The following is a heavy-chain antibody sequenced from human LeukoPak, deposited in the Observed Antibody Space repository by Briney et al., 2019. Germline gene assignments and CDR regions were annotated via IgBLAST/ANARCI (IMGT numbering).Heavy chain of an antibody. D-gene: IGHD3-10*01. CDR1: GFTFSSYA. Sequence: GGSLRLSCTASGFTFSSYAMTWVRQAPGKGLEWVSSISGSAEITDYADSVKGRFAVSRDNSKSTLYLQLNSLRAEDTAKYYCAKLGDYFGSGRFSFFAYWGHGTLVTVSS. V-gene: IGHV3-23*01. J-gene: IGHJ4*01. CDR3: AKLGDYFGSGRFSFFAY. CDR2: ISGSAEIT.